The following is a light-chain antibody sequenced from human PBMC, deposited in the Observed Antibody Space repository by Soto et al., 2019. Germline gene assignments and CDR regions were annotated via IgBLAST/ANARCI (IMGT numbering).Light chain of an antibody. J-gene: IGKJ2*01. Sequence: EIVMTQSPATLSVSPGERATLSSRASQSVSSNLAWYQQKPGQAPRLLIYGASTRATGIPARFSGSGSGTEFTLTISSLQSEDFAVYYCQQYNNWPLLFGQGTKLEIK. CDR3: QQYNNWPLL. CDR2: GAS. CDR1: QSVSSN. V-gene: IGKV3-15*01.